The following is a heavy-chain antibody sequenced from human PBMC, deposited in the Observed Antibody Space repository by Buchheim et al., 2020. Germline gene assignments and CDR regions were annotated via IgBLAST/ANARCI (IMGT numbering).Heavy chain of an antibody. CDR3: ARVDDGYYSY. CDR1: GGSISSGDCY. V-gene: IGHV4-30-4*01. Sequence: QVQLQESGPGLVKPSQTLSLTCTVSGGSISSGDCYWSWIRQPPGKGLEWIGYIYYRGSPYYNPSLKSRITISIDTATHQFSLELSSVTAADTAMYYCARVDDGYYSYWGQGTL. CDR2: IYYRGSP. J-gene: IGHJ4*02. D-gene: IGHD3-22*01.